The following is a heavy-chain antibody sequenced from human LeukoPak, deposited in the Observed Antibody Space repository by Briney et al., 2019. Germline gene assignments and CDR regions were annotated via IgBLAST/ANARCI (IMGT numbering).Heavy chain of an antibody. V-gene: IGHV1-18*01. Sequence: ASVKVSCKASDYAFTNYGISRVRQAPGQGIEWMGWINAYNGNTSYAQKFQGRVTMTTDTSTSTAYMELRSLNSDDTAVYYCARDLSTPRWFDPWGQGTLVTVSS. CDR3: ARDLSTPRWFDP. J-gene: IGHJ5*02. CDR1: DYAFTNYG. D-gene: IGHD3-3*02. CDR2: INAYNGNT.